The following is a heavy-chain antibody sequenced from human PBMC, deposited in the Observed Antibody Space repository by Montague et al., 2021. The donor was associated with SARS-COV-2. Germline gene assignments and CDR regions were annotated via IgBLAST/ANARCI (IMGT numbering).Heavy chain of an antibody. CDR3: AMRGGALDAFDI. D-gene: IGHD4-17*01. Sequence: SETLSLTCTVSGGSIRTSSCYWGWIRQPPGKGLDWIGSIYYSGSTYYNPPLKSRVTISVDTSKNQFSLKLSSVTAADTAVYYCAMRGGALDAFDIWGQGTMVIVSS. V-gene: IGHV4-39*01. CDR2: IYYSGST. CDR1: GGSIRTSSCY. J-gene: IGHJ3*02.